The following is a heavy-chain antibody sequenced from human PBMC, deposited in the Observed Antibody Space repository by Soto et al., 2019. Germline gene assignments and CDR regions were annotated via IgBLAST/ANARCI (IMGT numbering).Heavy chain of an antibody. CDR2: IIPIFGTA. CDR1: GYTFTSYD. V-gene: IGHV1-69*13. J-gene: IGHJ4*02. CDR3: ATYDAVAGTAIFDY. D-gene: IGHD6-19*01. Sequence: SVKVSCKASGYTFTSYDINWVRQAPGQGLEWMGGIIPIFGTANYAQKFQGRVTITADESTSTAYMELSSLRSEDTAVYYCATYDAVAGTAIFDYWGQGTLVTVSS.